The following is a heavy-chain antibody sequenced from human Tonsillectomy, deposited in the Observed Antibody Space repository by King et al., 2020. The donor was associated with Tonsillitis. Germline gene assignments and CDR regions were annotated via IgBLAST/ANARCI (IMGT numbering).Heavy chain of an antibody. CDR3: ARAPVIHSGSFQNWFDP. V-gene: IGHV1-18*01. J-gene: IGHJ5*02. Sequence: VQLVESGAEVKKPGASVKVSCKASGYTFTNYGITWVRQAPGQGLEWMGWISADNGDTNYAQKLHDRVTMTTDTSTSTAYMELTSLRSYDTAVYYCARAPVIHSGSFQNWFDPWGQGTLVTVSS. D-gene: IGHD1-26*01. CDR1: GYTFTNYG. CDR2: ISADNGDT.